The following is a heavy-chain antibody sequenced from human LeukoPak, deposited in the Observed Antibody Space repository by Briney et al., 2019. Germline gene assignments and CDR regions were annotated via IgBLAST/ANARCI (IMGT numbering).Heavy chain of an antibody. V-gene: IGHV4-34*01. CDR2: INHSGSN. J-gene: IGHJ5*02. D-gene: IGHD3-10*01. CDR3: ARQKRKITMVRGVTSTRWFDP. CDR1: GGSFSGYY. Sequence: EPSETLSLTCAVYGGSFSGYYWSWIRQPPGKGLEWIGEINHSGSNNYNPSLKSRVTISVDTSKNQFSLKLSSVTAADTAVYYCARQKRKITMVRGVTSTRWFDPWGQGTLVTVSS.